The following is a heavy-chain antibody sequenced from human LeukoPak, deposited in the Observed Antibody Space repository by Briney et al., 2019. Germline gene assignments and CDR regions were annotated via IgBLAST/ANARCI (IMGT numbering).Heavy chain of an antibody. CDR1: GFTFSSYS. CDR3: ARDNGFWSGYYQPHASGPFDY. CDR2: ISSSSSTI. D-gene: IGHD3-3*01. Sequence: GGSLRLSCAASGFTFSSYSMNWVRQAPGKGLEWVSYISSSSSTIYYADSVKGRFTISRDNAKNSLYLQMNSLRAEDTAVYYCARDNGFWSGYYQPHASGPFDYWGQGTLVTVSS. J-gene: IGHJ4*02. V-gene: IGHV3-48*01.